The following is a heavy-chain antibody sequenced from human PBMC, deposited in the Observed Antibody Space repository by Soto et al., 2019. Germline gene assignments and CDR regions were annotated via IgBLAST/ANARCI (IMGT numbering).Heavy chain of an antibody. CDR2: IYYSGST. Sequence: PSETLSLTCTVSSGSISSYYWSWIRQPPGKGLEWIGYIYYSGSTNYNPSLKSRVTISVDTSKNQFSLKLRSVTAADTAVYYCARDLNYYFDYWGQGTLVTVS. D-gene: IGHD1-20*01. J-gene: IGHJ4*02. V-gene: IGHV4-59*01. CDR3: ARDLNYYFDY. CDR1: SGSISSYY.